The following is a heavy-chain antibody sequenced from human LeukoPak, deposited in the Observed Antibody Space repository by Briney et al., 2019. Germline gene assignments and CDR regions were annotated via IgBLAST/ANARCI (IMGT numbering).Heavy chain of an antibody. CDR1: GGSISSGGYY. CDR2: IYYSGST. Sequence: PSQTLSLTCTVSGGSISSGGYYWSWIRQHPGKGLEWIGYIYYSGSTYYNPSLKSRVTISVDTSKNQFSLKLSSVTAADTAVYYCARVGSSSSQIDYWGQGTLVTVSS. J-gene: IGHJ4*02. D-gene: IGHD6-6*01. CDR3: ARVGSSSSQIDY. V-gene: IGHV4-31*03.